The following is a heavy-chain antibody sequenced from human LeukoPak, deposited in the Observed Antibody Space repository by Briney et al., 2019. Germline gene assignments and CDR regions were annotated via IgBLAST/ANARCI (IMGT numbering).Heavy chain of an antibody. Sequence: GSLRLSCAASGFTFSSYGMHWVRQSPGKGLEWIGSFFPRGTNYYNPSLKSRVIISVDTSKNQFSLRLRSVTAADTAVYYCARHDGTGYYNPLDYWGQGTLVIVSS. CDR1: GFTFSSYG. V-gene: IGHV4-39*01. J-gene: IGHJ4*02. CDR3: ARHDGTGYYNPLDY. CDR2: FFPRGTN. D-gene: IGHD3-9*01.